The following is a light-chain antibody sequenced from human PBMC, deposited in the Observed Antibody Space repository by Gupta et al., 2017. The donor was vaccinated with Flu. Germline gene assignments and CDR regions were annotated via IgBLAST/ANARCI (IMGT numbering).Light chain of an antibody. CDR2: DAS. J-gene: IGKJ3*01. V-gene: IGKV3-11*01. Sequence: EIVLAQSPVTLSLSPGERATLSCRASQTVGNFLAWYQQKPGQTPRLLIYDASNRAPGIPPRFTGSGSGTDFTRTISSLEPEDFAFYYCQQRSSWPLTFGPGTKVDIK. CDR3: QQRSSWPLT. CDR1: QTVGNF.